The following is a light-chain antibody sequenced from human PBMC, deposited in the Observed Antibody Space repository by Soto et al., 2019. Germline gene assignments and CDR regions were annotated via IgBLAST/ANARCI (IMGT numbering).Light chain of an antibody. CDR3: SSYTSSAPFYV. Sequence: QSALTQPASVSGSPGQSITISCTGASTDVDGYDYVSWYQPHPGQAPKLMIYDVNNRPSGVSYRFSGSKSGDTASLTISGLQAEDDADYYCSSYTSSAPFYVFGTGTKLTVL. J-gene: IGLJ1*01. CDR1: STDVDGYDY. CDR2: DVN. V-gene: IGLV2-14*03.